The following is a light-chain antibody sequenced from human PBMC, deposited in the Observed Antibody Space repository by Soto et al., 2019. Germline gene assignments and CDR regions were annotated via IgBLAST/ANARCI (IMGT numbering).Light chain of an antibody. CDR3: QQYGSSPYT. J-gene: IGKJ2*01. V-gene: IGKV3-20*01. CDR2: GAS. Sequence: EIVVTQSPGTLPLSPGERATLSCRASQSFRHSYLAWYQQKPGQAPRLLIYGASGRATGIPDRFSGSGSGTDFTISISRLEPEDFAVYYCQQYGSSPYTFGKGTKLEI. CDR1: QSFRHSY.